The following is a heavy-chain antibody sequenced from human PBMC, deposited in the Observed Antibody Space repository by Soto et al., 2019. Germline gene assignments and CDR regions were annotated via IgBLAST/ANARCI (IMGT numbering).Heavy chain of an antibody. CDR1: GFTFSDYY. D-gene: IGHD3-22*01. Sequence: GGSLRLSCAASGFTFSDYYMSWIRQAPGKGLEWVAYISGSSSYTKYADSVKGRFTISRDNAKNSVYLQMNSLRAEDTAVHYCARDRYSYDSSGDRVYWGQGTLVTVSS. J-gene: IGHJ4*02. CDR3: ARDRYSYDSSGDRVY. V-gene: IGHV3-11*06. CDR2: ISGSSSYT.